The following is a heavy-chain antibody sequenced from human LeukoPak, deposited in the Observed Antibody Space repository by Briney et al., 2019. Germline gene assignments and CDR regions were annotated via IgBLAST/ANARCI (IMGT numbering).Heavy chain of an antibody. Sequence: GGSLRLSCAASGFTFSNAWMSWVRQAPGKGLEWVGRIKSKTDGGTTDYAAPVKGRFTISRDDSKNTLYLQMNSLRAEDTAVYYCAKQDIVLIPSTFFFKTEFDFWGQGTLVTVSS. CDR3: AKQDIVLIPSTFFFKTEFDF. D-gene: IGHD2-8*01. CDR2: IKSKTDGGTT. V-gene: IGHV3-15*01. J-gene: IGHJ4*02. CDR1: GFTFSNAW.